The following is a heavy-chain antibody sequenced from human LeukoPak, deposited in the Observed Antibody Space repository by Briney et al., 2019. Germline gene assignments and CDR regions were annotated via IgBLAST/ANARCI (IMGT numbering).Heavy chain of an antibody. CDR2: IYYSGST. Sequence: SETLSLTCTVSGGSISSSSYYWGWIRQPPGKGLEWIGSIYYSGSTYYNPSLKSRVTISVDTSKNQFSLKLSSVTAADTAVYYCASVRPLWGSYLNYWGQGTLVTVSS. J-gene: IGHJ4*02. D-gene: IGHD3-16*02. CDR1: GGSISSSSYY. V-gene: IGHV4-39*01. CDR3: ASVRPLWGSYLNY.